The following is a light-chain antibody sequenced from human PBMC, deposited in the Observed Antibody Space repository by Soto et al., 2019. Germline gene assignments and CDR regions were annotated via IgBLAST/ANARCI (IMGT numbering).Light chain of an antibody. CDR2: GNS. V-gene: IGLV1-40*01. J-gene: IGLJ1*01. CDR3: QSYDSSLSGAA. Sequence: QSVLTQPPSVSGAPGQRVTISCTGSSXNIGAGYDVHWYQQLPGTAPKLLIYGNSNRPSGVPDRFSGSKSGTSASLAITGLQAEDEADYYCQSYDSSLSGAAFGTGTKVTVL. CDR1: SXNIGAGYD.